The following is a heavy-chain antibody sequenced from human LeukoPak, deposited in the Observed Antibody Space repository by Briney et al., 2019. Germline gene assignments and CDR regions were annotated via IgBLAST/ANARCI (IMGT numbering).Heavy chain of an antibody. V-gene: IGHV1-2*02. CDR3: ARETADIVVVPAAAYNWFDP. D-gene: IGHD2-2*01. Sequence: GASVKVSCKASGYTFTGYYIHWVRQAPGQGLEWMGWINPNSGGTNYARKFQGRVTMTRDTSISTAYMELSRLRSDDTAVYYCARETADIVVVPAAAYNWFDPWGQGTLVTVSS. CDR1: GYTFTGYY. CDR2: INPNSGGT. J-gene: IGHJ5*02.